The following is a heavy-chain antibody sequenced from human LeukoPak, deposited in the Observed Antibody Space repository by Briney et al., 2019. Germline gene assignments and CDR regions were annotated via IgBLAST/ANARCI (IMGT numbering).Heavy chain of an antibody. CDR1: GFTFSSYS. CDR3: AGVVPAADYYYYYMDV. D-gene: IGHD2-2*01. Sequence: GGSLRLSCAASGFTFSSYSMNWVRQAPGKGLEWVSSISSSSYIYYADSVKGRFTISRDNAKNSLYLQMNSLRAEDTAVYYCAGVVPAADYYYYYMDVWGKRTTVTVSS. J-gene: IGHJ6*03. V-gene: IGHV3-21*01. CDR2: ISSSSYI.